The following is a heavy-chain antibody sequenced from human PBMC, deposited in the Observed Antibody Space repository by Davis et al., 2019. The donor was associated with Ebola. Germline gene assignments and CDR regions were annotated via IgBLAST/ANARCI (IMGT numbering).Heavy chain of an antibody. Sequence: MPSETLSLTCAVYGGSFSGYYWSWIRQSPGKGLEWIGEINQSGTTKFNPSLKSRVNLSVDTSKNQLSLRLTSVIAADTAVYYCARFPIVVEPASISWGQRTLVTVSS. CDR3: ARFPIVVEPASIS. CDR1: GGSFSGYY. CDR2: INQSGTT. V-gene: IGHV4-34*01. J-gene: IGHJ4*02. D-gene: IGHD2-2*01.